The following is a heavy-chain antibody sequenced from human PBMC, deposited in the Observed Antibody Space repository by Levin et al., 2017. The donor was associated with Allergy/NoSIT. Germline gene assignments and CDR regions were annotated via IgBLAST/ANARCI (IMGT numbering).Heavy chain of an antibody. CDR1: GYSISSGYY. CDR3: ARGRPYYDSSTYYDY. V-gene: IGHV4-38-2*01. J-gene: IGHJ4*02. Sequence: GSLRLSCAVSGYSISSGYYWDWIRQSPGKGLEWIGSIYHSGSTYYNPSLKRRVTISVDTSKTQFSLKLSSVTAADTAVYYCARGRPYYDSSTYYDYWGQGTLVTVSS. CDR2: IYHSGST. D-gene: IGHD3-22*01.